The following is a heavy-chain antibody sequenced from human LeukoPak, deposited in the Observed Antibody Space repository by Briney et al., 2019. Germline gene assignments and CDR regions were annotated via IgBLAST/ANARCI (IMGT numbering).Heavy chain of an antibody. J-gene: IGHJ4*02. CDR2: ISYSGNT. CDR1: GGSISSISYY. D-gene: IGHD2-15*01. V-gene: IGHV4-39*01. Sequence: SETLSLTCTVSGGSISSISYYWGWIRHPPGKGLEWIGSISYSGNTYYNSSLKSRVTFSVDTSKNQFSLRLSSVTATETAVYYCARRLTTGYCSGGSCPYYFDHWGQGTLVTVSS. CDR3: ARRLTTGYCSGGSCPYYFDH.